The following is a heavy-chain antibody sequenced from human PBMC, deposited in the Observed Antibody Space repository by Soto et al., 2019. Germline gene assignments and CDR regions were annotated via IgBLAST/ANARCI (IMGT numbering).Heavy chain of an antibody. CDR1: GGSISSGGYS. CDR3: ARGEAMVRGVIITNWFDP. J-gene: IGHJ5*02. CDR2: IYHSGST. V-gene: IGHV4-30-2*01. D-gene: IGHD3-10*01. Sequence: PSETLSLTCAVSGGSISSGGYSWSWIRQPPGKGLEWIGYIYHSGSTYYNPSLKSRVTISVDRSKNQFSLKLSSVTAADTAVYYCARGEAMVRGVIITNWFDPWGQGTLVTSPQ.